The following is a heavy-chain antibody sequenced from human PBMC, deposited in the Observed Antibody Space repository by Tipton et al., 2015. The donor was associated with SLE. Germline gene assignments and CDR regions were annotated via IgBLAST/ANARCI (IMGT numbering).Heavy chain of an antibody. Sequence: TLSLTCAVYGGSFSGYYWSWIRQPPGKGLEWIGEINHSGSTNYNPSLKSRVTISVDTSKNQFSLKLSSVTAADTAVYYCERRGGIAVADWGQGTLVTVSS. CDR3: ERRGGIAVAD. J-gene: IGHJ4*02. V-gene: IGHV4-34*01. CDR2: INHSGST. CDR1: GGSFSGYY. D-gene: IGHD6-19*01.